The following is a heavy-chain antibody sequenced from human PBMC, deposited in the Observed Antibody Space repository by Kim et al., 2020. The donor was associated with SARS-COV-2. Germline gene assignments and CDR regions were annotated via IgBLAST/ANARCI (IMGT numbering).Heavy chain of an antibody. Sequence: ASVKVSCKASGYTFTSYGISWVRQAPGQGLEWMGWISAYNGNTNYAQKLQGRVTMTTDTSTSTAYMELRSLRSDDTAVYYCARDCGGDCYSIYYYYGMDVWGQGTTVTVSS. CDR2: ISAYNGNT. V-gene: IGHV1-18*04. CDR1: GYTFTSYG. CDR3: ARDCGGDCYSIYYYYGMDV. J-gene: IGHJ6*02. D-gene: IGHD2-21*02.